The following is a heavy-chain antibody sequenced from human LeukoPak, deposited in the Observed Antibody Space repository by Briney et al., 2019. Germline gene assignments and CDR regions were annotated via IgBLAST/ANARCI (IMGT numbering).Heavy chain of an antibody. CDR2: INPNSGGT. V-gene: IGHV1-2*02. D-gene: IGHD5-24*01. J-gene: IGHJ4*02. CDR3: ARSPRLQLGGSYY. Sequence: GASVKVSCKASGFTFTGYYMHWVRQAPGQGLEWMGWINPNSGGTNYAQKFQGRVTMTRDTSISTAYMELSRLRSDDTAVYYCARSPRLQLGGSYYWGQGTLVTVSS. CDR1: GFTFTGYY.